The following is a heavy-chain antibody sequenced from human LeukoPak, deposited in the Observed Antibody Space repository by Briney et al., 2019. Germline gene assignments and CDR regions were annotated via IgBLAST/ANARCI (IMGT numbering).Heavy chain of an antibody. Sequence: SETLSLTCTVSGGSISSGGYSWSWIRQHPGKGLEWIGFVFYSGSTYYNPSLKSRVTVSVDTSKNQFSLKLSSVTAADTAVYYCARGGTYGDYGRWFDPWGQGTLVTVSS. CDR3: ARGGTYGDYGRWFDP. CDR2: VFYSGST. D-gene: IGHD4-17*01. V-gene: IGHV4-31*03. CDR1: GGSISSGGYS. J-gene: IGHJ5*02.